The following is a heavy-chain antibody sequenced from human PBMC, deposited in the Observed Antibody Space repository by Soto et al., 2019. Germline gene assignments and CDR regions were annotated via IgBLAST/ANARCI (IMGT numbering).Heavy chain of an antibody. V-gene: IGHV4-31*03. D-gene: IGHD3-3*01. CDR3: ARDSGGWDWSGSVNWFDP. CDR2: IYYSGST. J-gene: IGHJ5*02. CDR1: GGSISSGGYY. Sequence: QVQLQESGPGLVKPSQTLSLTCTVSGGSISSGGYYWSWIRQHPGKGLEWIGYIYYSGSTYYNPSLKSRVTRSVDTSKNQFSLKLSSVTAADTAVYYCARDSGGWDWSGSVNWFDPWGQGTLVTVSS.